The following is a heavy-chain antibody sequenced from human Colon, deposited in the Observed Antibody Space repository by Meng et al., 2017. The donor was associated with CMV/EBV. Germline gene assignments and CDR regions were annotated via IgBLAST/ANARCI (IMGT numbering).Heavy chain of an antibody. D-gene: IGHD5-24*01. J-gene: IGHJ2*01. CDR1: GDSISGRSYY. Sequence: QRQEPGPGLVTPSETLSLTCTVSGDSISGRSYYWGWIRQPPGKGLGWIASIYYTGNDYHNPSLKSRVTISIGTSNNQFSLRLTSVTAADTAVYYCARMALHWYFDLWGRGTLVTASS. CDR3: ARMALHWYFDL. V-gene: IGHV4-39*07. CDR2: IYYTGND.